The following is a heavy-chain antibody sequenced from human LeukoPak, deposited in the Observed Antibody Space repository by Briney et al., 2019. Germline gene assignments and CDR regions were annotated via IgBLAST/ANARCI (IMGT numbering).Heavy chain of an antibody. V-gene: IGHV4-59*01. CDR3: ARALYDSSGYYSYYFDY. D-gene: IGHD3-22*01. CDR1: GGSISSYY. J-gene: IGHJ4*02. CDR2: IYYSGST. Sequence: PSETLSLTCTVSGGSISSYYWSWIRQPPGKGLEWIVYIYYSGSTNYNPSLKSRVTISVDTSKNQFSLKLSSVTAADTAVYYCARALYDSSGYYSYYFDYWGQGTLVTVSS.